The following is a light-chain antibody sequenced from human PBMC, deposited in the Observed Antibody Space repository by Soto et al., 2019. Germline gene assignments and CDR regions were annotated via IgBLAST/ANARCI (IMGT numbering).Light chain of an antibody. CDR2: GVT. J-gene: IGLJ3*02. CDR1: SSDVGAYDY. CDR3: SSYTSSNSLV. Sequence: QSALTQPASVSGSPGQSITISCTGTSSDVGAYDYVSWYQQHPGKAPKLLIYGVTNRPSGVSDRFSGSKSGNSASLTISGLQADDEADYPCSSYTSSNSLVFGGGTKLTVL. V-gene: IGLV2-14*01.